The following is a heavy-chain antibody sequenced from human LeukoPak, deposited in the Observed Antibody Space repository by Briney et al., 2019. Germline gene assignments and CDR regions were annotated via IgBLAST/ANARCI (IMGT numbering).Heavy chain of an antibody. Sequence: SETLSLTCAVYGGSFSDYYWTWIRQPPGKGLEWIGEINHSGGTNYNPSLKGRFTISVDTSKNQFSLKLSSVTAADTALYFCARLSSYGAATQYYYYYYMDVWGKGTTVTVSS. CDR1: GGSFSDYY. CDR2: INHSGGT. CDR3: ARLSSYGAATQYYYYYYMDV. D-gene: IGHD4/OR15-4a*01. J-gene: IGHJ6*03. V-gene: IGHV4-34*01.